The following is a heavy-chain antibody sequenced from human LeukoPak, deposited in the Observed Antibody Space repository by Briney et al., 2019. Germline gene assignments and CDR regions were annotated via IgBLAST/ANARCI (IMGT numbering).Heavy chain of an antibody. CDR1: GYTFNAYY. J-gene: IGHJ4*02. D-gene: IGHD4-17*01. Sequence: GASVKVSCKASGYTFNAYYIHWVRQAPGQGLEWMGWINPHSGGTHYAQSFQDRVTMTRDTSINTAYMDLSRLRSDDTAVYYCARGAHSLTPGIDYWGRGTQVTVSS. CDR2: INPHSGGT. V-gene: IGHV1-2*02. CDR3: ARGAHSLTPGIDY.